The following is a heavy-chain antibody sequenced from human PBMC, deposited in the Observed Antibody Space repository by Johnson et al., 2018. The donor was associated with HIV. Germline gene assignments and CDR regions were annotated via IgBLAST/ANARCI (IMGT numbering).Heavy chain of an antibody. CDR2: YDGSNK. Sequence: YDGSNKNYADSVKVRLTISRDNSKNTLYLQLNNLRVEYTAVYYCAKCIWGSSLIDVFDIWGQGTMVTVSS. D-gene: IGHD6-13*01. CDR3: AKCIWGSSLIDVFDI. V-gene: IGHV3-33*06. J-gene: IGHJ3*02.